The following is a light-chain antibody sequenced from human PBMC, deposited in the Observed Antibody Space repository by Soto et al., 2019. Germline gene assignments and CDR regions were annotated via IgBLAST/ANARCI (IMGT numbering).Light chain of an antibody. V-gene: IGKV3-15*01. Sequence: EMVMTQSPATLSVSPGERATLSCRASQSVHSNLAWYQQKPGQAPSLLIYDASTRATGIPGRFSGSGSGTEFTLTISSLQSEDFGVYYCQHYSNWPPTFGPGTKVEIK. CDR3: QHYSNWPPT. CDR1: QSVHSN. J-gene: IGKJ3*01. CDR2: DAS.